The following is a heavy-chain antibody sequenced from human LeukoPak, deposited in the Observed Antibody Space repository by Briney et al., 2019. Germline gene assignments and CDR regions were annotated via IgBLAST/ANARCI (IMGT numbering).Heavy chain of an antibody. CDR3: ARSRTPTDFDY. V-gene: IGHV4-34*01. J-gene: IGHJ4*02. Sequence: SETLSLTCAVYGGSFSGYYWSWIRQPPGKGLEWIGEINHSGSTNCNPSLKSRVTISVDTSKNQFSLKLSSVTAADTAVYYCARSRTPTDFDYWGQGTLVTVSS. CDR2: INHSGST. CDR1: GGSFSGYY.